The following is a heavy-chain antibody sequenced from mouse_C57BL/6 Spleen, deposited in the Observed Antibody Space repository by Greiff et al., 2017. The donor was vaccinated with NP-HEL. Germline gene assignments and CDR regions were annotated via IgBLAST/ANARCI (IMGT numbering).Heavy chain of an antibody. J-gene: IGHJ2*01. CDR2: IRNKANGYTT. CDR3: ARYKGPYGLYYFDY. CDR1: GFTFTDYY. Sequence: VQLKESGGGLVQPGGSLSLPCAASGFTFTDYYMSWVRQPPGKALEWLGFIRNKANGYTTEYSASVKGRFTISRDNSQSILYLQMNALRAEDSATDYGARYKGPYGLYYFDYWGQGTTLTVSS. D-gene: IGHD3-1*01. V-gene: IGHV7-3*01.